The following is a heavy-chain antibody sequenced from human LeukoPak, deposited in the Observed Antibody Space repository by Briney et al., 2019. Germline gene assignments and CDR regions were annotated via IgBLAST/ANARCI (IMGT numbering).Heavy chain of an antibody. CDR2: INLSGST. Sequence: SETLSLTCGVSGGSFSGSYWGWIRQPPGKGLEWIGEINLSGSTNYNSSLTSRVTISLDTSKNQFSLNLRSVTTADTAVYYCARGLRRDYYGSGSYRGGHSDWGQGTLVTVSS. CDR1: GGSFSGSY. J-gene: IGHJ4*02. CDR3: ARGLRRDYYGSGSYRGGHSD. V-gene: IGHV4-34*01. D-gene: IGHD3-10*01.